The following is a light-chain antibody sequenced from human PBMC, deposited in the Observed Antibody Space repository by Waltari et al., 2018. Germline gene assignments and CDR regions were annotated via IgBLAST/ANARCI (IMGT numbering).Light chain of an antibody. CDR1: SSDIGPYSY. CDR3: CSYTGRATLI. J-gene: IGLJ2*01. Sequence: QSALTQPASVSGSPGQPITISCTGTSSDIGPYSYVSWYQQLPGRPPKLIIFDLTERPSGVSNRFSGSKSGNTASLTISGLQADDEADYYCCSYTGRATLICGGGTVLTVL. CDR2: DLT. V-gene: IGLV2-14*01.